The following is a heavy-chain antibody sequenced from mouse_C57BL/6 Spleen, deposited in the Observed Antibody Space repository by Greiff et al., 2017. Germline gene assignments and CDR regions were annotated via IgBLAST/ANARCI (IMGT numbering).Heavy chain of an antibody. CDR3: ARDDYDPYYFDY. CDR1: GFTFSSYA. CDR2: ISDGGSYT. Sequence: EVKVVESGGGLVKPGGSLKLSCAASGFTFSSYAMSWVRQTPEKRLEWVATISDGGSYTYYPDNVKGRFTISRDNAKNNLYLQMSHLKSEDTAMYYCARDDYDPYYFDYWGQGTTLTVSS. V-gene: IGHV5-4*01. J-gene: IGHJ2*01. D-gene: IGHD2-4*01.